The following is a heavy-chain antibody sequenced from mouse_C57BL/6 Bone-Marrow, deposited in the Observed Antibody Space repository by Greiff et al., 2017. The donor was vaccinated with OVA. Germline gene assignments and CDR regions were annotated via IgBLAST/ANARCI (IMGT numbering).Heavy chain of an antibody. J-gene: IGHJ4*01. Sequence: EVKLVESGPELVKPGASVKIPCKASGYTFTDYNMDWVKQSHGKSLEWIGDINPNNGGTIYNQKFKGKATLTVDKSSSTAYMELRSLTSEDTAVYYCARDAMDYWGQGTSVTVSS. CDR1: GYTFTDYN. V-gene: IGHV1-18*01. CDR2: INPNNGGT. CDR3: ARDAMDY.